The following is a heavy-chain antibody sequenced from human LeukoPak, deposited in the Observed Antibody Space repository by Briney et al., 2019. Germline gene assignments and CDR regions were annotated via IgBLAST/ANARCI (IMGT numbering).Heavy chain of an antibody. Sequence: GRSLRLSCAASGFTFSSYGMHWVRQAPGKGLEWVAMIWYDGSNTYYADSVKGRFTISRDNAKNSLYLQMNSLRAEDTAVYYCANNRASLDYWGQGTLVTVSS. J-gene: IGHJ4*02. V-gene: IGHV3-33*03. D-gene: IGHD2/OR15-2a*01. CDR3: ANNRASLDY. CDR2: IWYDGSNT. CDR1: GFTFSSYG.